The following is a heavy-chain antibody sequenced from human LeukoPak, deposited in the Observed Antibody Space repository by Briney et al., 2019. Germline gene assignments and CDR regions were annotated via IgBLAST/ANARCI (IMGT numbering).Heavy chain of an antibody. J-gene: IGHJ4*02. CDR3: ARESIVGTTTLDY. D-gene: IGHD1-26*01. CDR2: INPNSGGT. CDR1: GHTFTGNY. V-gene: IGHV1-2*02. Sequence: ASVKVSCKASGHTFTGNYMHWVRRAPGQGLEWRGWINPNSGGTNYAQKFQGRVTMTRDTSISTAYMELSRLRSDDTAVYYCARESIVGTTTLDYWGQGTLVTVSA.